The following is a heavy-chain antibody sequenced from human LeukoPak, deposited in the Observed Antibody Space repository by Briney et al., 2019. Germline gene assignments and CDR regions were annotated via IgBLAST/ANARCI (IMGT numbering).Heavy chain of an antibody. J-gene: IGHJ4*02. D-gene: IGHD2-2*01. CDR1: GGSFSGYY. Sequence: PSETLSLTCAVYGGSFSGYYWSWIRQPPGKGLEWIGEINHSGSTNYNPSLKSRVTISVDTSKNQFSLKLSSVTAADTVVYYCASLFVPAASLDDYWGQGTLVTVSS. CDR3: ASLFVPAASLDDY. CDR2: INHSGST. V-gene: IGHV4-34*01.